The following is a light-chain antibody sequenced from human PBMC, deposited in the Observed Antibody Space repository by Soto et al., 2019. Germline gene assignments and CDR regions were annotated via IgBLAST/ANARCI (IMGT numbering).Light chain of an antibody. Sequence: QSVLTQSTSASASLGASVKLTCTLSSGHSSYAIAWHQQQPEKGPRYLMKLNSDGSHSKGDGIPDRFSGSSSGAERYLTISSLQSEDEADYYCQTRGTGIVVFGGGTKLTVL. V-gene: IGLV4-69*01. J-gene: IGLJ2*01. CDR1: SGHSSYA. CDR3: QTRGTGIVV. CDR2: LNSDGSH.